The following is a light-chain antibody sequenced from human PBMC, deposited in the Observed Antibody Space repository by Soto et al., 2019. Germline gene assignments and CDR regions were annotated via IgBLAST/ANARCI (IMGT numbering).Light chain of an antibody. CDR3: QEYSSYST. CDR2: DAS. V-gene: IGKV1-5*01. CDR1: QSISSW. Sequence: GDRVTITCRASQSISSWLAWYQQKPGKAPKLLIYDASSLESGVPLRFSGSGSGTDFSLTISSLQPDDFATYYCQEYSSYSTFGGGTKVDIK. J-gene: IGKJ4*01.